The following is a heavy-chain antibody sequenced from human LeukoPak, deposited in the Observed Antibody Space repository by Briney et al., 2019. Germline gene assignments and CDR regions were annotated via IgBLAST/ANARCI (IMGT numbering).Heavy chain of an antibody. CDR2: ITPTNGGT. V-gene: IGHV1-2*02. CDR3: AKDAAESARWPYYYYMDV. D-gene: IGHD2-15*01. Sequence: GASVKVSCKASGGTFSSYAISWVRQAPGQGLEWMGWITPTNGGTNYAQKFEGRVTMTMDTSISTFYMELSRLTSGDTAVYYCAKDAAESARWPYYYYMDVWGKGTTVTVSS. CDR1: GGTFSSYA. J-gene: IGHJ6*03.